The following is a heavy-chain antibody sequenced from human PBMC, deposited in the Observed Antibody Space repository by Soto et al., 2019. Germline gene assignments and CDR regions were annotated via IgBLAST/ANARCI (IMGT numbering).Heavy chain of an antibody. Sequence: QITLEESGPTLVKPTQTLTLTCTFSGFSLSSTVVGVGWIRQSPGKALEWLAFIYWNDDKRYTPSLKSMITITKDTSKNRVVLTMTNMDPVDTATYYCARRREAAHFDYWGQGTLVTVSS. D-gene: IGHD1-26*01. CDR1: GFSLSSTVVG. J-gene: IGHJ4*02. CDR2: IYWNDDK. CDR3: ARRREAAHFDY. V-gene: IGHV2-5*01.